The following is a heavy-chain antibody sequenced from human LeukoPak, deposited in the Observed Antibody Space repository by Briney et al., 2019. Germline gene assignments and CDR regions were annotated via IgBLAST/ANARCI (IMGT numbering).Heavy chain of an antibody. CDR1: GGTFSSYA. J-gene: IGHJ6*03. CDR2: IIPIFGTA. D-gene: IGHD2-15*01. CDR3: ASRYCSGGSCSHTKYYYYYMDV. V-gene: IGHV1-69*13. Sequence: SVKVSRKASGGTFSSYAISWVRQAPGQGLEWMGGIIPIFGTANYAQKFQGRVTITADESTSTAYMELSSLRSEDTAVYYCASRYCSGGSCSHTKYYYYYMDVWGKGTTVTISS.